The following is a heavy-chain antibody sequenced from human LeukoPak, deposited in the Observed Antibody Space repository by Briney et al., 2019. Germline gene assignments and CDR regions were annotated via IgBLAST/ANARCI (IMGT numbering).Heavy chain of an antibody. D-gene: IGHD3-22*01. J-gene: IGHJ4*02. CDR3: ARVFPTQYYYDSSGYLDY. V-gene: IGHV3-53*01. CDR2: IYSGGST. Sequence: GGSLRLSCAASGFTVSSNYMSWVRQAPGKGLEWVSVIYSGGSTYYADSVKGRFTISRDNSKNTLYLQMNSLRAEDTAVYYCARVFPTQYYYDSSGYLDYWGQGTCVTVSS. CDR1: GFTVSSNY.